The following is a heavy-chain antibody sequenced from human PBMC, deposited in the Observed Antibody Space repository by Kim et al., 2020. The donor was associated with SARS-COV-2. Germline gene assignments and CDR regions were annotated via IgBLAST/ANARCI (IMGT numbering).Heavy chain of an antibody. Sequence: ASVKVSCKASGYTFTSYAMNWVRQAPGQGLEWMGWINTNTGNPTYAQGFTGRFVFSLDTSVSTAYLQISSLKAEDTAVYYCAREEGDYGGNSRRSDDAFDIWGQGTMVTVSS. CDR3: AREEGDYGGNSRRSDDAFDI. J-gene: IGHJ3*02. V-gene: IGHV7-4-1*02. CDR1: GYTFTSYA. CDR2: INTNTGNP. D-gene: IGHD4-17*01.